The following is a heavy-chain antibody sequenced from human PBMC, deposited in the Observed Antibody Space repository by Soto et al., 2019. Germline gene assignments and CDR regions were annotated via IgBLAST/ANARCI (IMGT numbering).Heavy chain of an antibody. CDR1: GGSITGAY. CDR3: AKYRSTDAEGYTFDY. CDR2: IYYSGST. J-gene: IGHJ4*02. D-gene: IGHD2-2*01. Sequence: PSETLSLTCTVSGGSITGAYWSWIRQPPGKGLEWIGYIYYSGSTNFNPSLKSRVTMSVDTARNQFSLQLSSVTAADTAVYFCAKYRSTDAEGYTFDYWGQAALVTFSS. V-gene: IGHV4-59*01.